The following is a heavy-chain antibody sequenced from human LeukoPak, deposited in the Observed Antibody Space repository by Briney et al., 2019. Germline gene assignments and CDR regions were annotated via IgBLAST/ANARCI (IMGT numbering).Heavy chain of an antibody. D-gene: IGHD1-20*01. V-gene: IGHV4-34*01. CDR2: ISQGGKT. Sequence: SETLSLTCAGDSLSGSSVTWVRQPPGKGLEWIGEISQGGKTNYSPSLKSRLTMSIDTSKSQISLNLSSATTADTAVYFCARGILRYDWTDSDVRAFHYYYYMDVWGPGVTVIVSS. J-gene: IGHJ6*03. CDR3: ARGILRYDWTDSDVRAFHYYYYMDV. CDR1: DSLSGSS.